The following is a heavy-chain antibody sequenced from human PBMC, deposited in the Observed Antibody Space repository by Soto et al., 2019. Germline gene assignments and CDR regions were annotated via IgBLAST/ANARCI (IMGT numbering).Heavy chain of an antibody. CDR3: ARGAEYYYGSENYPPSYNWFDP. CDR2: IFYSGST. Sequence: SETLSLTCTVSGDSISSTSYYWGWIRQPPGKGLEWIGNIFYSGSTYYNPSLKSRVTISVDTSKNQFSLKLSSVTVADTAVYYCARGAEYYYGSENYPPSYNWFDPWGQGTLVTVSS. J-gene: IGHJ5*02. CDR1: GDSISSTSYY. V-gene: IGHV4-39*01. D-gene: IGHD3-10*01.